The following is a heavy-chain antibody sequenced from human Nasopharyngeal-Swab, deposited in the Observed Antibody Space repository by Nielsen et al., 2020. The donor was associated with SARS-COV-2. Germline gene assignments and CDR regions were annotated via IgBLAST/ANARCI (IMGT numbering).Heavy chain of an antibody. J-gene: IGHJ4*02. CDR1: GYTFTSYG. Sequence: ASVKVSCKASGYTFTSYGISWVRQAPGQGLEWMGWISAYNGNTNYAQKLQGRVTMTTDTSTSTAYMELKSLRSDDTAVYYCARGVFWSRLRLGGLDYWGQGTLVTVSS. CDR2: ISAYNGNT. CDR3: ARGVFWSRLRLGGLDY. V-gene: IGHV1-18*01. D-gene: IGHD5-12*01.